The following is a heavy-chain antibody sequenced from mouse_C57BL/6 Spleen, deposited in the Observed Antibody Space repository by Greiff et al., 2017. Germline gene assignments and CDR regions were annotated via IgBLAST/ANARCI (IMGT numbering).Heavy chain of an antibody. CDR2: INYDGSST. CDR3: ARAQRGRYCDV. Sequence: DVQLVESEGGLVQPGSSLKLSCTASGFTFSDYYMAWVRQVPEKGLEWVANINYDGSSTYYLDSLKSRFIISRDNAKNILYLQMSSLKSEDTATYYCARAQRGRYCDVWGTGTTVTVSS. V-gene: IGHV5-16*01. CDR1: GFTFSDYY. J-gene: IGHJ1*03. D-gene: IGHD4-1*02.